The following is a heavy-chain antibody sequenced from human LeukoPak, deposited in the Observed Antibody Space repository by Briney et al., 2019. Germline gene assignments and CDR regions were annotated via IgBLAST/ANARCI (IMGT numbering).Heavy chain of an antibody. CDR2: MYKDGRR. V-gene: IGHV3-66*01. J-gene: IGHJ2*01. CDR1: EFSVSSNY. Sequence: GGSLRLSCAASEFSVSSNYMSWVRQAPGKGLEWVSVMYKDGRRYHADSVKGRFTISRDNSKNTLYLQMNSLRAEDTAVYYCAEGSSTYSITSYWYFDLWGRGTLVTVSS. D-gene: IGHD6-13*01. CDR3: AEGSSTYSITSYWYFDL.